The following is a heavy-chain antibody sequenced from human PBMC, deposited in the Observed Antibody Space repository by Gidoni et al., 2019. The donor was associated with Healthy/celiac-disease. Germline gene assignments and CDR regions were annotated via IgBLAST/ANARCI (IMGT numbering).Heavy chain of an antibody. CDR1: GFSLSNARMG. D-gene: IGHD1-26*01. CDR3: ASMVGARYYFDY. J-gene: IGHJ4*02. V-gene: IGHV2-26*01. CDR2: IFSNDEK. Sequence: QVTLKESGPVLVTPTETLTLTCTVSGFSLSNARMGVSWIRQPPGKALEWLAHIFSNDEKSYSTSLKSRLTISKDTSKSQVVLTMTNMDPVDTATYYCASMVGARYYFDYWGQGTLVTVSS.